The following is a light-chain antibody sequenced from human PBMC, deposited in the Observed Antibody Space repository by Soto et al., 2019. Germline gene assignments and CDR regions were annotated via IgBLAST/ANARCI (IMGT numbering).Light chain of an antibody. V-gene: IGKV1-9*01. Sequence: DIQLTQSPSFLSASVGDRVTITCRSSQDISNYLTWYHQKPGKTPNLLISAASTLQSGVPSRFSGTGSGTEFTLTISGLQPEDFATYYCQQFDSYPITFGQGTRLEI. CDR1: QDISNY. J-gene: IGKJ5*01. CDR2: AAS. CDR3: QQFDSYPIT.